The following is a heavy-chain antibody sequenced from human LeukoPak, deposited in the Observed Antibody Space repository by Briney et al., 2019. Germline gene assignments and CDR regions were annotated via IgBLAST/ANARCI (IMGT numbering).Heavy chain of an antibody. CDR1: GYTLSDYY. CDR3: ARDSLVDTAVVRTPLKDY. V-gene: IGHV1-2*02. Sequence: ASVKVSCKASGYTLSDYYIHWVRQAPGQGLEWMGWINPSRGNTDFAQKFRGRVTMTTDTSTSTAYMELRSLRSDDTAVYYCARDSLVDTAVVRTPLKDYWGQGTLVTVSS. J-gene: IGHJ4*02. D-gene: IGHD5-18*01. CDR2: INPSRGNT.